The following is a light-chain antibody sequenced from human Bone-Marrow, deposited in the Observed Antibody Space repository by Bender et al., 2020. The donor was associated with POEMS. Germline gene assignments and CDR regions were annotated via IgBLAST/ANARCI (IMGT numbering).Light chain of an antibody. J-gene: IGLJ3*02. V-gene: IGLV2-23*01. CDR2: EGS. CDR3: CSYAGSSTLE. CDR1: SRDVGMFNL. Sequence: QSALTQPASVSGSPGQSVTISCTGTSRDVGMFNLVSWYQQYPGKAPKFIIYEGSKRPSGVSNRFSGSKSGNTASLTISGLQAEDEADYYCCSYAGSSTLEFGGGTKLTVL.